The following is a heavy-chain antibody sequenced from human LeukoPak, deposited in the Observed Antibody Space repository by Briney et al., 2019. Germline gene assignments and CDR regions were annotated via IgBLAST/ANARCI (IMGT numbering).Heavy chain of an antibody. CDR1: GGTFSSYA. CDR3: ARSGGYWGGYFDY. D-gene: IGHD1-26*01. CDR2: IIPIFGTA. V-gene: IGHV1-69*05. J-gene: IGHJ4*02. Sequence: ASVKVSCKASGGTFSSYAISWVRQAPGQGLEWMGGIIPIFGTANYAQKFQGRVTITTDESTSTAYMELSSLRSEDTAVYYCARSGGYWGGYFDYWGQGTLVTVSS.